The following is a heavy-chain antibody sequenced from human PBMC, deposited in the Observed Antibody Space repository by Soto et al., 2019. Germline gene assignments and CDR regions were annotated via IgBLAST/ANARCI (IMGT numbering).Heavy chain of an antibody. V-gene: IGHV4-31*03. CDR2: IYYSGST. Sequence: IPSLPCPVSGGSISSGCYCWSWIRQHPGKGLEWIGYIYYSGSTYYNPSLKSRVTISVDTSKNQFSLKLSSVTAADTAVYYCARELAAEYYFDYWGQGTLVTVSS. D-gene: IGHD6-13*01. CDR1: GGSISSGCYC. CDR3: ARELAAEYYFDY. J-gene: IGHJ4*02.